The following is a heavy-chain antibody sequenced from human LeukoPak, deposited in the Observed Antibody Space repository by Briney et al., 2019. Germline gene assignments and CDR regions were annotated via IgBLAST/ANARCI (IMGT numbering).Heavy chain of an antibody. CDR2: MNPDGRRG. CDR1: GFMFSTYW. J-gene: IGHJ4*02. CDR3: ATHGYWAFDY. Sequence: GGSLRLSCAASGFMFSTYWMSWVRQAPGKGLEWVAEMNPDGRRGYYVDSVKGRFAISRDNAKNSLYLQMDSPRVEDTALYYCATHGYWAFDYWGQGALITVSS. D-gene: IGHD3-22*01. V-gene: IGHV3-7*01.